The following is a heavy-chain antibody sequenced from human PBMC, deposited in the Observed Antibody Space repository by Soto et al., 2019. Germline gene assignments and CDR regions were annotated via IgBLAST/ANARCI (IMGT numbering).Heavy chain of an antibody. J-gene: IGHJ6*02. CDR3: AKEARSRAVTATRVYGMDV. V-gene: IGHV3-30*18. Sequence: QVNLVESGGGVVQPGRSLRPSCAASGFTFSDYGMHWVRQAPGKGLEWVAAISHDGSNKFYGDSVKGRFTLSRDNSKNTLLLQTDSLRDEDTAVYFCAKEARSRAVTATRVYGMDVWGQGTTVAVSS. D-gene: IGHD4-17*01. CDR2: ISHDGSNK. CDR1: GFTFSDYG.